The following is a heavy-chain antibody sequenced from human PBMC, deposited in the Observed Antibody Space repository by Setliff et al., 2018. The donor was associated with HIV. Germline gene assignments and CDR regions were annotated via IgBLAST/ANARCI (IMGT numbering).Heavy chain of an antibody. CDR3: ARGSRSPLVNKFRVTPAFAY. CDR2: ISHSGST. Sequence: PSETLSLTCAVYGGSFSGHYWSWIRQTPGKGLEWIGDISHSGSTNYNPSLKSRVTISVDTSKNQFSLRLTSVTAADTAVYFCARGSRSPLVNKFRVTPAFAYWGQGTLVTVSS. J-gene: IGHJ4*01. V-gene: IGHV4-34*01. CDR1: GGSFSGHY. D-gene: IGHD2-21*02.